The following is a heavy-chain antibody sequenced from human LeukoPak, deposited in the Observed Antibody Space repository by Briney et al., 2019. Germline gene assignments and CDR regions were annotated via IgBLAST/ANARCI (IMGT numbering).Heavy chain of an antibody. D-gene: IGHD6-6*01. Sequence: PGGSLRLSCAASGFTLSSYAMSWVRQAPGKGLEWVSAISGSGGSTYYADSVKGRFTISRDNSKNTLYLQMNSLRAEDTAVYYCAKDGIAARRVAWFDPWGQGTLVTVSS. J-gene: IGHJ5*02. CDR2: ISGSGGST. CDR1: GFTLSSYA. CDR3: AKDGIAARRVAWFDP. V-gene: IGHV3-23*01.